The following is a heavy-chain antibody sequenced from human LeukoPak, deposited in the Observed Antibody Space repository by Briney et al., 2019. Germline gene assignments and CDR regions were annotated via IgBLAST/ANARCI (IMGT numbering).Heavy chain of an antibody. J-gene: IGHJ6*02. CDR3: ARDPGYYSSSSNRYYYGMDV. CDR1: GGSISSYY. D-gene: IGHD6-13*01. CDR2: IYYSGST. Sequence: PSETLSLTCTVSGGSISSYYWSWIRQPPGKGLEWIGYIYYSGSTNYNPSLKSRVTISVDTSKNQFSLKLSSVTAADTAVYYCARDPGYYSSSSNRYYYGMDVWGQGTTVTVSS. V-gene: IGHV4-59*01.